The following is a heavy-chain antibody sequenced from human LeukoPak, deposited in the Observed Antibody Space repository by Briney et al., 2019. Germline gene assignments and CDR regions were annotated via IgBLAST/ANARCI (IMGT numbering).Heavy chain of an antibody. CDR2: IIPIFGTA. Sequence: SVKVSCKASGYTFTSYAMNWVRQAPGQGLEWMGGIIPIFGTANYAQKFQGRVTITADESTSTAYMELSSLRSEDTAVYYCARGALRYFDWLFMVTGDGMDVWGQGTTVTVSS. J-gene: IGHJ6*02. D-gene: IGHD3-9*01. V-gene: IGHV1-69*13. CDR1: GYTFTSYA. CDR3: ARGALRYFDWLFMVTGDGMDV.